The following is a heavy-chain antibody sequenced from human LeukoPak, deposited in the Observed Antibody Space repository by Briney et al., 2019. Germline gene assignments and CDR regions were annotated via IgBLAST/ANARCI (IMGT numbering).Heavy chain of an antibody. Sequence: GGSLRLSCAASGFTFSSYGMHWVRQAPGKGLEWVAVISYDGSNKYYADSVKGRFTISRDNSKNTLYLQMNSLRAEDTAVYYCAKPYYYGSWHSHLFDYWGQGTLVTVSS. CDR1: GFTFSSYG. J-gene: IGHJ4*02. CDR3: AKPYYYGSWHSHLFDY. CDR2: ISYDGSNK. V-gene: IGHV3-30*18. D-gene: IGHD3-10*01.